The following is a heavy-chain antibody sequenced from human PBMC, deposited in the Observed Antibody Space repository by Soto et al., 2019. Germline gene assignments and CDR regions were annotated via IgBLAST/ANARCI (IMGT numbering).Heavy chain of an antibody. Sequence: EVRLVESGGGLVQPGGSLTLSCAASGFTFSSYWMTWVRQAPGKGLEWVANINQDGSEKYYMDSMKGRFTISRDNGKNSLLLQLNSLRAADTAVYYCARDRGRPDLRDTHYYDSSDLDYGLDVWGQGTTVTVSS. D-gene: IGHD3-22*01. V-gene: IGHV3-7*01. CDR3: ARDRGRPDLRDTHYYDSSDLDYGLDV. CDR2: INQDGSEK. J-gene: IGHJ6*02. CDR1: GFTFSSYW.